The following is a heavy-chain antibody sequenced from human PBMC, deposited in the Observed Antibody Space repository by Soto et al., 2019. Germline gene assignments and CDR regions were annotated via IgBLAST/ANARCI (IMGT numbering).Heavy chain of an antibody. Sequence: EVQLVDSGGGLVQPGGSLRLSCAASGFTFSTYSMNWVRQAPGKGLEWVSYISSSSSTIYFADSVRGRFTISRDNAXXXLXLQMNSLGAEDTAVYYCARGACSGRSCYSWNQYFDYWGQGTLVTVSS. D-gene: IGHD2-15*01. CDR2: ISSSSSTI. V-gene: IGHV3-48*01. J-gene: IGHJ4*02. CDR3: ARGACSGRSCYSWNQYFDY. CDR1: GFTFSTYS.